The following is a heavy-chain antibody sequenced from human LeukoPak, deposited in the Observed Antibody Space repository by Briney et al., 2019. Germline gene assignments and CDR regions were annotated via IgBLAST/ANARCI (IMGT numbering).Heavy chain of an antibody. CDR2: FDPEDGET. CDR3: ARDGHRRYHYDSSGREDAFDI. Sequence: GASVKVSCKVSGYTLTELSMHWVRQAPGKGLEWMGGFDPEDGETIYAQKFQGRVTMTEDTSTSTAYMELRSLTSDDTAVYYCARDGHRRYHYDSSGREDAFDIWGQGTMVTVSS. V-gene: IGHV1-24*01. CDR1: GYTLTELS. J-gene: IGHJ3*02. D-gene: IGHD3-22*01.